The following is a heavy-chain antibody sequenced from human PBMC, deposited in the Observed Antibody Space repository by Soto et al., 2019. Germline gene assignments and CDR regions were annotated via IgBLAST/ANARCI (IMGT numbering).Heavy chain of an antibody. CDR1: GFTFSSSA. CDR2: INGDDSK. J-gene: IGHJ4*02. CDR3: ASNFDY. V-gene: IGHV3-74*01. Sequence: PGGSLRLSCAASGFTFSSSAMSWVRRAPGKGLEWVSGINGDDSKHYIASVKGRFTISRDNAKNTLYLQMNSLRAEDTAVYYCASNFDYWGQGTLVTVSS.